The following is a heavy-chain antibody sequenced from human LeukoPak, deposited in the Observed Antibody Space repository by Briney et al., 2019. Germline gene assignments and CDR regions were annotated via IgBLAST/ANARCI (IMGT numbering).Heavy chain of an antibody. Sequence: PSETLSLTCAVYGGSFSGYYWNWIRQPPGKGLEWIGEINHSGSTNYNPSLKSRVTISVDTSKNQFSLKLSSVTAADTAVYYCARGRPAAAGIRHFDYWGQGTLVTVSS. CDR3: ARGRPAAAGIRHFDY. D-gene: IGHD6-13*01. CDR2: INHSGST. V-gene: IGHV4-34*01. CDR1: GGSFSGYY. J-gene: IGHJ4*02.